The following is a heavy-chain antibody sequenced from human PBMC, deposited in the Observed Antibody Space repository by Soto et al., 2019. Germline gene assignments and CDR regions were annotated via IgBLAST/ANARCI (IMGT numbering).Heavy chain of an antibody. CDR3: ARDLAAWNNQGIRQYGMDV. J-gene: IGHJ6*02. V-gene: IGHV3-48*03. Sequence: LRLSCAASGFAFSSHEMNWVRQAPGKGLEWISYITYSGATKYYADSVKGRFTISRDNAKSVLFLQMNSLRDEDTAVYYCARDLAAWNNQGIRQYGMDVWGQGTTVTVS. CDR1: GFAFSSHE. CDR2: ITYSGATK. D-gene: IGHD1-1*01.